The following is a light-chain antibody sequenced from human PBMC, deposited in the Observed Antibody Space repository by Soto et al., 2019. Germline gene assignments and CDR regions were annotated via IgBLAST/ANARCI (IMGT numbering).Light chain of an antibody. J-gene: IGKJ1*01. Sequence: EIVLTQSPGTLSLSPGERATLSCRASQSVSSSYLAWYQQKPGQAPRLLIDGASSRATGIPGRFSGSGPGTDFTLTISRLEPEDFAVYYCQQYGSSPPWTFGQGTKVDIK. CDR2: GAS. CDR3: QQYGSSPPWT. V-gene: IGKV3-20*01. CDR1: QSVSSSY.